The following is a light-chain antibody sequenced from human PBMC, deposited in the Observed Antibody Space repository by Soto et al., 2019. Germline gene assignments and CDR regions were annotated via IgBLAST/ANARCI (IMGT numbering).Light chain of an antibody. CDR2: DPS. CDR3: QQYETFSGT. J-gene: IGKJ1*01. V-gene: IGKV1-5*01. CDR1: QSVSCW. Sequence: DIQVTQSPSTLSASVGDTVTVTCRASQSVSCWLAWYQQNPGEAPNLLIYDPSALPRGAPSRSSGSGSGTKFPLTIASLQPDDFATYYCQQYETFSGTVGPGTRWIS.